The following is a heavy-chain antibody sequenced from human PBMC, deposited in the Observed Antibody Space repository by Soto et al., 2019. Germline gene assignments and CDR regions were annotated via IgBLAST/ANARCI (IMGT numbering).Heavy chain of an antibody. D-gene: IGHD5-12*01. V-gene: IGHV3-33*01. J-gene: IGHJ4*02. CDR3: ARDEEMATISFFDY. Sequence: QVQLVESGGGVVQPGRSLRLSCAASGFTFSRHGMHWVRQAPGKGLEWVAVIWYDGSNKYYADSVKGRFTISRDNSKNTLYLQMNSLRAEDMAVYYCARDEEMATISFFDYWGQGTLVTVSS. CDR1: GFTFSRHG. CDR2: IWYDGSNK.